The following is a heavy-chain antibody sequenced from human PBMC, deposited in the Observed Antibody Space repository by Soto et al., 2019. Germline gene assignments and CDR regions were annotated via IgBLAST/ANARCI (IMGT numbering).Heavy chain of an antibody. CDR2: ISSSSSYI. CDR3: ARDPTDYGHCCDP. V-gene: IGHV3-21*01. CDR1: GFTFSSYS. D-gene: IGHD4-17*01. J-gene: IGHJ5*02. Sequence: GGSLRLSCAASGFTFSSYSMNWVRQAPGKGLEWVSSISSSSSYIYYADSVKGRFTISRDNAKNSLYLQMNSLRAEDTAVYYCARDPTDYGHCCDPWGQGTLVTVSS.